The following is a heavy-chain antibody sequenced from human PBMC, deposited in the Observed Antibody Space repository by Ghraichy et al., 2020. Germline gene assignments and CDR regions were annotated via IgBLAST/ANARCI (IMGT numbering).Heavy chain of an antibody. CDR2: INHRGST. Sequence: SETLSLTCAVYGGSFSGYYWSWIRQPPGKGLEWIGEINHRGSTNYNPSLKSRVTISVDTSKNQFSLKLSSVTAADTAVYYCARPRYNWNSRTNYFDYWGQGNLVTVSS. D-gene: IGHD1-7*01. V-gene: IGHV4-34*01. CDR1: GGSFSGYY. CDR3: ARPRYNWNSRTNYFDY. J-gene: IGHJ4*02.